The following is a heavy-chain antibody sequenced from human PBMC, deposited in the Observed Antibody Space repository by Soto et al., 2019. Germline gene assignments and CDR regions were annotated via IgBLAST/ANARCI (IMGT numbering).Heavy chain of an antibody. CDR1: DDSINSDIYY. CDR3: ARLEGLTTIPYYFDF. J-gene: IGHJ4*02. CDR2: IYYRGNA. V-gene: IGHV4-39*01. Sequence: ETLSLTCSVSDDSINSDIYYWGWIRQPPGKGLEWIGSIYYRGNAYYNPSLQTRVTISLDKSRSQFSLKLHSVTAADSAVYFCARLEGLTTIPYYFDFRGPGCSVTFSS. D-gene: IGHD2-21*02.